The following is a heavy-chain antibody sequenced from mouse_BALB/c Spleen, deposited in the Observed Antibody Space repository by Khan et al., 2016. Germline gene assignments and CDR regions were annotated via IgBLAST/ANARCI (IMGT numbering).Heavy chain of an antibody. CDR2: INPNNGVI. Sequence: EVQLQESGPDLVKPGASVKISCKASGYSFTGYSMYWVKQSHGKSLEWIGRINPNNGVINYNQMFKDKAILTVDKSSSTAYMELRSPTSEDSAVYYCARVGTRSTNYYFDLWGQGSTLTVSS. D-gene: IGHD2-4*01. J-gene: IGHJ2*01. CDR1: GYSFTGYS. V-gene: IGHV1-18*01. CDR3: ARVGTRSTNYYFDL.